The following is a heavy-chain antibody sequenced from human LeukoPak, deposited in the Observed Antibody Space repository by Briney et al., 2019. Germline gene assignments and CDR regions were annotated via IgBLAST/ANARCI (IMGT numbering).Heavy chain of an antibody. CDR3: ARNQWLDFDAFDI. CDR1: GFTFSSYA. Sequence: PGGSLRLSCAASGFTFSSYAMHWVRQAPGKGLEWVALISYDGSNEHYADSVKGRFTISRDNSKNTLYLQMNSLRAEDTAVYYCARNQWLDFDAFDIWGQGTMVTVSS. J-gene: IGHJ3*02. CDR2: ISYDGSNE. D-gene: IGHD6-19*01. V-gene: IGHV3-30-3*01.